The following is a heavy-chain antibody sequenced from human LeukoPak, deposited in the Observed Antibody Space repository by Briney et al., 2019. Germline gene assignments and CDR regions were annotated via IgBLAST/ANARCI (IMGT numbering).Heavy chain of an antibody. CDR2: IYYSGST. CDR1: GGSISSGGYY. CDR3: AKVTGYSGYDYGVFDY. D-gene: IGHD5-12*01. J-gene: IGHJ4*02. V-gene: IGHV4-31*03. Sequence: SETLSLTCTVSGGSISSGGYYWSWIRQHPGKGLEWIGYIYYSGSTYYNPSLKSRVTISVDTSKNQFSLKLSSVTAADTAVYYCAKVTGYSGYDYGVFDYWGQGALVTVSS.